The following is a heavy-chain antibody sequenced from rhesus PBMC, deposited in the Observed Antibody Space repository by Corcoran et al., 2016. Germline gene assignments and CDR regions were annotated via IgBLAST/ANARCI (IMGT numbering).Heavy chain of an antibody. V-gene: IGHV4-173*01. CDR1: GGSISSNY. D-gene: IGHD3-16*01. CDR2: ISGSGGST. CDR3: AAPLSGSYYYHYFDY. J-gene: IGHJ4*01. Sequence: QLQLQESGPGLVQPSETLSLTCAVSGGSISSNYWSWIRQPPGKELEWIGRISGSGGSTDYNPSLKSRVTISTDTSKNQFSLKLSSVTAADTAVYYCAAPLSGSYYYHYFDYWGQGVLVTVSS.